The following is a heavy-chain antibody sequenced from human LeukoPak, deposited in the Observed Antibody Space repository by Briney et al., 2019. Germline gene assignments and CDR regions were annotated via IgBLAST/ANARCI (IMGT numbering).Heavy chain of an antibody. D-gene: IGHD3-16*01. CDR2: ISGYGDSA. J-gene: IGHJ5*02. CDR3: AKDFGP. V-gene: IGHV3-23*01. CDR1: GFTFSNFA. Sequence: GGSLRLSCAASGFTFSNFAMSWLRQAPGKGPEWVSAISGYGDSAYYADSVKGRFTIFRDNSKNTVYLQMNSLRAEDTAVYYCAKDFGPWGQGTLDTVSS.